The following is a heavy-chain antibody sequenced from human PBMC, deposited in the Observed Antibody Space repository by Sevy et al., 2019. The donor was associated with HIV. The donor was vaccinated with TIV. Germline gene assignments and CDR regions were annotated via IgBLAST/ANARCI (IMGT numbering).Heavy chain of an antibody. V-gene: IGHV4-59*08. CDR3: AGENAWGRGYS. Sequence: KAAETLALTCTVSGGSITSLYWNWIRQPPGKGLEWIANIYYNGHIHYNPSLKSRVTLSLDTSKNQFSLRLSSVTAADTAMYYCAGENAWGRGYSWGQGTLVTVSS. D-gene: IGHD1-26*01. J-gene: IGHJ4*02. CDR1: GGSITSLY. CDR2: IYYNGHI.